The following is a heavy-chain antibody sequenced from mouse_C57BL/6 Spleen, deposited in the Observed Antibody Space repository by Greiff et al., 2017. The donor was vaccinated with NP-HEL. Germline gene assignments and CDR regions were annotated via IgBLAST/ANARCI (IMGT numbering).Heavy chain of an antibody. CDR3: AKGYYYGSSLSFDY. CDR2: IYPGDGDT. CDR1: GYAFSSSW. Sequence: QVQLQQSGPELVKPGASEKISCKASGYAFSSSWMNWVKQRPGKGLEWIGRIYPGDGDTNYNGKFKGKATLTADKSSSTAYMQLSSLTSEDSAVYFCAKGYYYGSSLSFDYWGQGTTLTVSS. J-gene: IGHJ2*01. V-gene: IGHV1-82*01. D-gene: IGHD1-1*01.